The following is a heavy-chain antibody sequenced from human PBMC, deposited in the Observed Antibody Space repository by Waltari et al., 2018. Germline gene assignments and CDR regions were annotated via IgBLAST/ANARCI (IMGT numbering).Heavy chain of an antibody. J-gene: IGHJ6*02. CDR1: GFPFSSYG. CDR3: ARDRIAVDYYYGMDV. V-gene: IGHV3-33*01. Sequence: QVQLVESGGGVVQPGRSLRLPCAASGFPFSSYGMHWVRQAPGKGLEWVAVIWYDGSNKYYADSVKGRFTSSRDNSKNTLYLQMNSLRAEDTAVYYCARDRIAVDYYYGMDVWGQGTTVTVSS. CDR2: IWYDGSNK. D-gene: IGHD6-19*01.